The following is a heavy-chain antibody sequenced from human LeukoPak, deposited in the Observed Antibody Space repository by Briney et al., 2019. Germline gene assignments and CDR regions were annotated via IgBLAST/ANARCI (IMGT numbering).Heavy chain of an antibody. CDR3: ARDSTYCSSTSCYKDFDY. CDR2: IYHSGST. Sequence: SETLSLTCTVSGYSISSGYYWGWIRQPPGKGLERIGSIYHSGSTYYNPSLKSRVTISVDTSKNQFSLKLSSVTAADTAVYYCARDSTYCSSTSCYKDFDYWGQGTLVTVSS. V-gene: IGHV4-38-2*02. CDR1: GYSISSGYY. J-gene: IGHJ4*02. D-gene: IGHD2-2*02.